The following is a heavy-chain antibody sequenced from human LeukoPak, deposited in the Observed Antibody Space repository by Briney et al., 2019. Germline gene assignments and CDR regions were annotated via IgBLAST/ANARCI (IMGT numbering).Heavy chain of an antibody. CDR2: VYYTGDT. CDR3: VRGGHWFDP. V-gene: IGHV4-59*01. Sequence: SETLSLTCTLSGDSLSNYYWCWVRQPPGKGLEWIGYVYYTGDTNYNSALKSRVTMSVDRSKNKFSLKLTSVTAADTAVYYCVRGGHWFDPWGQGALVSVS. CDR1: GDSLSNYY. J-gene: IGHJ5*02.